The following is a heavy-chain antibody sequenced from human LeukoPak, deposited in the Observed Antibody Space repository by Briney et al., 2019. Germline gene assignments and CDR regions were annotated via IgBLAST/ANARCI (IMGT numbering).Heavy chain of an antibody. Sequence: GGSLRLSCSASGFTFSTYWMSWVRQAPGKGLEWVANMRRDGNEIYYLDSVRGRFTISRDNSKNTLYLQMNSLRAEDTAVYYCARDDIAVAGDYYYGMDVWGQGTTVTVSS. J-gene: IGHJ6*02. D-gene: IGHD6-19*01. V-gene: IGHV3-7*01. CDR3: ARDDIAVAGDYYYGMDV. CDR1: GFTFSTYW. CDR2: MRRDGNEI.